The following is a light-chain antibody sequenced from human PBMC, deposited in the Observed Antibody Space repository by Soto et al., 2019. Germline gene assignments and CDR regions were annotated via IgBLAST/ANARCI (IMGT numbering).Light chain of an antibody. CDR1: QSASTF. CDR2: DAS. V-gene: IGKV1-5*01. CDR3: QQYNRYAVT. J-gene: IGKJ1*01. Sequence: DIQITQSPSTLSASVGDRVTITCLSSQSASTFLAWYQQKPGQAPKLLIYDASTLQSGVPSRFSASGSGTEFALTISGLQPDDFAVYYCQQYNRYAVTFGQGTKVDI.